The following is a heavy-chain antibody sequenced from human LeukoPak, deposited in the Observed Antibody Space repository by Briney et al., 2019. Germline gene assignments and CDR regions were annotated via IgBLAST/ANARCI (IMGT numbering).Heavy chain of an antibody. Sequence: GGSLRLSCAASGFTFSSYTMNWVRQAPGKGLEWVSSISSSSSYIYYADSMKGRFTISRDNAKNSLYLQMNSLRAEDTAVYYCARGDYDYVWGSYRARFDYWGQGTLVTVSS. D-gene: IGHD3-16*02. CDR1: GFTFSSYT. CDR3: ARGDYDYVWGSYRARFDY. CDR2: ISSSSSYI. J-gene: IGHJ4*02. V-gene: IGHV3-21*01.